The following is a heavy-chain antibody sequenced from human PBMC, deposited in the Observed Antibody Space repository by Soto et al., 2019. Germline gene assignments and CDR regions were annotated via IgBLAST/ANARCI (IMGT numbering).Heavy chain of an antibody. D-gene: IGHD3-9*01. CDR2: IYPGDSDT. Sequence: PGESLKISCKGSGYSFTSYWIGWVRQMPGKGLEWMGIIYPGDSDTRYSPSFQGQVTISADKSISTAYLQWSSLKASDTAMYYCARPSYDILAGYYPPGYWGQGTLVTVSS. V-gene: IGHV5-51*01. J-gene: IGHJ4*02. CDR3: ARPSYDILAGYYPPGY. CDR1: GYSFTSYW.